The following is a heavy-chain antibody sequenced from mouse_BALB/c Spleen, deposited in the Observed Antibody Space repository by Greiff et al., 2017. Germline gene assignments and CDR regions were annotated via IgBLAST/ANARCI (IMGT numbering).Heavy chain of an antibody. CDR1: GYTFTDYA. Sequence: QVQLQQSGAELVRPGVSVKISCKGSGYTFTDYAMHWVKQSHAKSLEWIGVISTYYGDASYNQKFKGKATMTVDKSSSTAYMELARLTSEDSAIYYCASSDYYGSSYVPYAMDYWGQGTSVTVSS. CDR2: ISTYYGDA. V-gene: IGHV1S137*01. CDR3: ASSDYYGSSYVPYAMDY. D-gene: IGHD1-1*01. J-gene: IGHJ4*01.